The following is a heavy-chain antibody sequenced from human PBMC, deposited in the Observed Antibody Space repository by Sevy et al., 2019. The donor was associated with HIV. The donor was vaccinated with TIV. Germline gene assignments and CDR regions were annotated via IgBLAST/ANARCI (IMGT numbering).Heavy chain of an antibody. CDR2: IYIRGST. V-gene: IGHV4-61*02. J-gene: IGHJ4*02. D-gene: IGHD3-22*01. Sequence: SETLSHTCTVSGGSISSGSYYWSWIRQSAGKGLEWIGRIYIRGSTDYNPSLKSRVTMSVDTSKNQFSLKLSSVTAADTAVYYCARGTYYYDSSGYYPLYYFDYWGQGALVTVSS. CDR1: GGSISSGSYY. CDR3: ARGTYYYDSSGYYPLYYFDY.